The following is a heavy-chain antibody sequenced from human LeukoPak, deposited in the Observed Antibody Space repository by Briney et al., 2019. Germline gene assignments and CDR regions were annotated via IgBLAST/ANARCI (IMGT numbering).Heavy chain of an antibody. V-gene: IGHV1-2*02. CDR3: ARPPTSGVAGTDGLFDI. D-gene: IGHD6-19*01. Sequence: ASVKVSCKASGYTFTGYYMHWVRQAPGQGLEWMGWINPNSGGTNYAQKFQGRVTMTRDTSISTAYMELSRLRSDDTAVYYCARPPTSGVAGTDGLFDIWGQGTMVTVSS. CDR1: GYTFTGYY. J-gene: IGHJ3*02. CDR2: INPNSGGT.